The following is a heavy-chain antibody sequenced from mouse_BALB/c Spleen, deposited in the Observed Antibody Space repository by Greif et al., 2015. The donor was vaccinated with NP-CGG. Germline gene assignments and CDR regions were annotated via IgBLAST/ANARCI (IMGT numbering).Heavy chain of an antibody. Sequence: QVQLQQSGAELVKPGASVKLSCKASGYTFTSYYMYWVKQRPGQGLEWIGGINPSNGGTNFNEKFKSKATLTVDRSSSTAYIQLSSLTSEDSAVYYCTRSLGRYFDYWRQGTTLTVSS. D-gene: IGHD2-10*02. CDR2: INPSNGGT. J-gene: IGHJ2*01. V-gene: IGHV1S81*02. CDR3: TRSLGRYFDY. CDR1: GYTFTSYY.